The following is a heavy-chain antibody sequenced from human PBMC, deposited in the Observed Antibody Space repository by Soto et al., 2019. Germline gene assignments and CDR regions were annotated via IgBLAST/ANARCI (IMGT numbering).Heavy chain of an antibody. CDR1: GFTFSNYA. Sequence: EVQLLESGGGLVQPGGSLRLSCAASGFTFSNYAMTWVRQAPGKGLEWVSVITGSGGGTYFVDSVKGRFTISRDNSKNTGYLQMNSLRAEDTAVYSCAKRALTAAGFGYWGQGTLVTVSS. V-gene: IGHV3-23*01. CDR3: AKRALTAAGFGY. CDR2: ITGSGGGT. D-gene: IGHD6-13*01. J-gene: IGHJ4*02.